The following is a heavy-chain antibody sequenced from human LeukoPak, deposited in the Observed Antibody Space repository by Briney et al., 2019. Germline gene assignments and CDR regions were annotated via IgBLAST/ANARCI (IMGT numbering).Heavy chain of an antibody. D-gene: IGHD7-27*01. J-gene: IGHJ4*02. V-gene: IGHV3-7*04. Sequence: GGSLRLSCAASGFTFNIFWMSWVRQAPGKGLAWVANIKHDGSEEYYGDSVRGRFTISRDNAKNSLILQMNSLRGEDTAVYYCARALGNSTGDYWGQGTLVTVSS. CDR2: IKHDGSEE. CDR1: GFTFNIFW. CDR3: ARALGNSTGDY.